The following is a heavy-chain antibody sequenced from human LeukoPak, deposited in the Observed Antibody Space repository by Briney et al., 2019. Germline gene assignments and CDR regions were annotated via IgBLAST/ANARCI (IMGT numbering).Heavy chain of an antibody. V-gene: IGHV3-48*02. Sequence: GGSLRLSCAASGFTFSSYAMSWVRQAPGKGLEWVSYISSSSSTIYYADSVKGRFTISRDNAKNSLYLQMNSLRDEDTAVYYCARDSHSSGYYPDYWGQGTLVTVSS. CDR2: ISSSSSTI. D-gene: IGHD3-22*01. CDR3: ARDSHSSGYYPDY. CDR1: GFTFSSYA. J-gene: IGHJ4*02.